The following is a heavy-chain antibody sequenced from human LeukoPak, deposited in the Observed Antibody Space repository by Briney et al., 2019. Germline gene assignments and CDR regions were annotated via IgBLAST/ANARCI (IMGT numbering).Heavy chain of an antibody. CDR1: GYTFTSYD. D-gene: IGHD6-13*01. CDR3: ARGMYRSSWYHVDYNWFDP. CDR2: MNPNSGNT. Sequence: ASVKVSRKASGYTFTSYDINWVRQATGQGLEWMGWMNPNSGNTGYAQKFQGRVTITRNTSISTAYMELSSLRSEDTAVYYCARGMYRSSWYHVDYNWFDPWGQGTLVTVSS. J-gene: IGHJ5*02. V-gene: IGHV1-8*03.